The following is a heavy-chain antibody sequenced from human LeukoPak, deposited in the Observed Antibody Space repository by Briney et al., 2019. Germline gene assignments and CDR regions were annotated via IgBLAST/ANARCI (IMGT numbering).Heavy chain of an antibody. CDR1: GFTFSSYW. V-gene: IGHV3-7*01. D-gene: IGHD3-10*01. CDR2: IKQDGSEK. CDR3: ARLAYYYGSGSYYSP. Sequence: GRSLRLSCAASGFTFSSYWMSWVRQAPGKGLEWVANIKQDGSEKYYVDSVKGRFTISRDNAKNSLYLQMNSLRAEDTAGYYCARLAYYYGSGSYYSPWGQGTLVTVSS. J-gene: IGHJ5*02.